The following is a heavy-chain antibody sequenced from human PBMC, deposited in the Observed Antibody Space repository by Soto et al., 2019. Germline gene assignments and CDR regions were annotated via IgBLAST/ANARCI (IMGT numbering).Heavy chain of an antibody. CDR1: GGTFSSYA. V-gene: IGHV1-69*01. J-gene: IGHJ4*02. Sequence: QVQLVQSGAEVKKPGSSVKVSCKASGGTFSSYAISWVRQAPGQGLEWMGGIIPIFGTANYAQKFQGRVTITADEPTRTAYRELSSLSCEKTAVYYCARGRDGYNGGLSFFASWAQGPLVPVSP. CDR2: IIPIFGTA. D-gene: IGHD5-12*01. CDR3: ARGRDGYNGGLSFFAS.